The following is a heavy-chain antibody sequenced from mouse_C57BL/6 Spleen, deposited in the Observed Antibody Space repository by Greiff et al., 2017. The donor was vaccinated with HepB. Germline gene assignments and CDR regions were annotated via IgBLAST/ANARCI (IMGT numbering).Heavy chain of an antibody. V-gene: IGHV1-19*01. J-gene: IGHJ2*01. Sequence: DVQLQESGPVLVKPGASVKMSCKASGYTFTDYYMNWVKQSHGKSLEWIGVINPYNGGTSYNQKFKGKATLTVDKSSSTAYMELNSLTSEDSAVYYCARSDDYDAYYFDYWGQGTTLTVSS. CDR1: GYTFTDYY. D-gene: IGHD2-4*01. CDR2: INPYNGGT. CDR3: ARSDDYDAYYFDY.